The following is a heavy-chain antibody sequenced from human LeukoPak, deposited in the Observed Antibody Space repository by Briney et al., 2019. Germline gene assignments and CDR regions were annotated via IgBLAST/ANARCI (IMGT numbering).Heavy chain of an antibody. V-gene: IGHV3-23*01. D-gene: IGHD1-26*01. CDR3: AKFAYSGSSPGPFDY. CDR1: GFTFSSYA. CDR2: ISGRGGST. Sequence: GGSLRLSCAASGFTFSSYAMSWVRQAPGKGLEWVSAISGRGGSTYYADSVKGRFTISRDNSKNTLYLQMNSLRAEDTAVYYCAKFAYSGSSPGPFDYWGQGTLVTVSS. J-gene: IGHJ4*02.